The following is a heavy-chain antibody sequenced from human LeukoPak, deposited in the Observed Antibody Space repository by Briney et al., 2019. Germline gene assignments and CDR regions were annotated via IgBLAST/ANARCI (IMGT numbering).Heavy chain of an antibody. V-gene: IGHV3-21*06. Sequence: GGSLRLSCAASGFTFRTYSMNWVRQAPGKGLEWVSSISGSSSYIHYADSVKGRFTISRDNAKNSVYLQMNSPRAEDTALYYCARVLGASEDYLWGSFRFWGQGTLVTVSS. CDR3: ARVLGASEDYLWGSFRF. CDR1: GFTFRTYS. CDR2: ISGSSSYI. J-gene: IGHJ4*02. D-gene: IGHD3-16*02.